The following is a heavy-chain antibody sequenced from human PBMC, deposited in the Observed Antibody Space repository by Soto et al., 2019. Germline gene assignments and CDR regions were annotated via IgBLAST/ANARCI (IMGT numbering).Heavy chain of an antibody. V-gene: IGHV1-46*01. CDR1: GYTFTSYY. CDR2: INPSGGST. CDR3: ARGCIAAAVLTYGMDV. Sequence: GASVKVSCKASGYTFTSYYMHWVRQAPGQGLEWMGIINPSGGSTSYAQKFQGRVTMTRDTSTSTVYMELSSLRSEDTAVYYCARGCIAAAVLTYGMDVWGQGTTVTVSS. D-gene: IGHD6-13*01. J-gene: IGHJ6*02.